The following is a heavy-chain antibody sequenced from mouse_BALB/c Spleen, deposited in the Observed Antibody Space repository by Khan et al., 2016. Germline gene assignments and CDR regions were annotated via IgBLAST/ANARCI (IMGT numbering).Heavy chain of an antibody. CDR2: INTKTGEP. J-gene: IGHJ2*01. Sequence: QIQLVQSGPELKKPGETVKISCKASGYTFTDYSMHWVKQTPGQGLKWMGWINTKTGEPTYADDFKGRFTFSLETSASTAYLQLNNLKTEDTANYVCARHVNVDYWGQGPTLPVPS. CDR3: ARHVNVDY. V-gene: IGHV9-2-1*01. CDR1: GYTFTDYS.